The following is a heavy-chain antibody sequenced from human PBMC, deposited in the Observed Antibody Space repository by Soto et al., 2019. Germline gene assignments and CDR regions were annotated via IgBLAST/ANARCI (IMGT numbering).Heavy chain of an antibody. V-gene: IGHV4-39*01. Sequence: SETLSLTCTVSGGSISSSRYYWGWIRQPPGKGLEWIGSIYYSGSTYYNPSLKSRVTISVDTSKNQSSLKLSSVTAADTAVYYCARYPLTTVTIDYWGQGTLVTVS. CDR1: GGSISSSRYY. J-gene: IGHJ4*02. CDR3: ARYPLTTVTIDY. D-gene: IGHD4-17*01. CDR2: IYYSGST.